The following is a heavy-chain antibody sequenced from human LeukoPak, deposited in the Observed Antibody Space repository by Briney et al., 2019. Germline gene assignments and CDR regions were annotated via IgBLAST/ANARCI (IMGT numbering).Heavy chain of an antibody. CDR1: GFTFSSYS. V-gene: IGHV3-21*01. CDR2: ISSSSSYI. D-gene: IGHD4-17*01. Sequence: GSLRLSCAASGFTFSSYSMNWVRRAPGKGLEWVSSISSSSSYIYYADSVKGRFTISRDNAKNSLYLQMNSLRAEDTAVYYCARVDDYGDREGAFDIWGQGTMVTVSS. CDR3: ARVDDYGDREGAFDI. J-gene: IGHJ3*02.